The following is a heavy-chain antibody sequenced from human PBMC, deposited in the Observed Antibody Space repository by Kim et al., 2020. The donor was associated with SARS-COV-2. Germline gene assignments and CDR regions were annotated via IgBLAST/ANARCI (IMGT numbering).Heavy chain of an antibody. CDR2: ISAYNGNT. J-gene: IGHJ5*02. Sequence: ASVKVSCKASGYTFTSYGISWVRQAPGQGLEWMGWISAYNGNTNYAQKLQGRVTMTTDTSTSTAYMELRSLRSDDTAVYYCARCSYYGSGSWYNWFDPWGQGTLVTVSS. V-gene: IGHV1-18*04. D-gene: IGHD3-10*01. CDR1: GYTFTSYG. CDR3: ARCSYYGSGSWYNWFDP.